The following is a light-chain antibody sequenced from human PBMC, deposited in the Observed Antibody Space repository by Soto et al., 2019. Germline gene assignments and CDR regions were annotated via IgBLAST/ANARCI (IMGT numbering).Light chain of an antibody. J-gene: IGLJ3*02. V-gene: IGLV1-44*01. CDR2: NNN. Sequence: QSVLTQPPSASGTPGQRVTISCSGSSSNIGSNTVSWYQQFPGPAPKLLIHNNNQRPSGVPDRFSGSKSGTSASLAISGLQSDDEADYYCAAWDDSLDGFWVFGGGTKVTVL. CDR1: SSNIGSNT. CDR3: AAWDDSLDGFWV.